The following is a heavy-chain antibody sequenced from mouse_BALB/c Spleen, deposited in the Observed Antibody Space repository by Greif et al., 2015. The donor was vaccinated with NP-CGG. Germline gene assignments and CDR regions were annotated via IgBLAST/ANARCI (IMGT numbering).Heavy chain of an antibody. D-gene: IGHD2-10*01. CDR1: GYSITSGYY. CDR2: ISYDGSN. Sequence: ESGPGLVKPSQSLSLTCSVAGYSITSGYYWNWIRQFPGNELEWMGYISYDGSNNYNPSLKNRISITRDTSKNQFFLKLNSVTTEDTATYYCATYYGNYLAWFAYWGQGTLVTVSA. CDR3: ATYYGNYLAWFAY. V-gene: IGHV3-6*02. J-gene: IGHJ3*01.